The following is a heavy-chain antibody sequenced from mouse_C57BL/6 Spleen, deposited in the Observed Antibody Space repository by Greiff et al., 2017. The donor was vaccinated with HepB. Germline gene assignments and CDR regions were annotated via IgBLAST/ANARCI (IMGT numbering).Heavy chain of an antibody. J-gene: IGHJ1*03. Sequence: QVQLKQPGAELVRPGSSVKLSCKASGYTFTSYWMHWVKQRPIQGLEWIGNIDPSDSETHYNQKFKDKATLTVDKSSSTAYMQLSSLTSEDSAVYYCARGAYYGSSYPDVWGTGTTVTVSS. CDR2: IDPSDSET. V-gene: IGHV1-52*01. D-gene: IGHD1-1*01. CDR1: GYTFTSYW. CDR3: ARGAYYGSSYPDV.